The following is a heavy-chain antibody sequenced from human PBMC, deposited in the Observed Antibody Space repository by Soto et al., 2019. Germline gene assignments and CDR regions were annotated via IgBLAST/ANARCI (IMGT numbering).Heavy chain of an antibody. CDR3: AKERADYRGMYYFDS. CDR2: VGVNGGST. D-gene: IGHD4-17*01. V-gene: IGHV3-23*01. Sequence: PGGSLRLSCAASGFTFSNCAMSWVRQAPGRGLEWVSAVGVNGGSTYYAVSVKGRFTISRDNSKNTLYLQMNTLRAEDTAVYYCAKERADYRGMYYFDSWGQGTLVTVSS. J-gene: IGHJ4*02. CDR1: GFTFSNCA.